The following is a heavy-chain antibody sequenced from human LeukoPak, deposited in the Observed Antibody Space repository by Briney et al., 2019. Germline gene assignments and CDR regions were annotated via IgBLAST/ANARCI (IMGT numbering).Heavy chain of an antibody. Sequence: PGGSLRLSCAASGFTFSNAWMSWVRQAPGKGLEWVSAISGSGGSTYYADSVKGRFTISRDNSKNTLYLQMNSLRAEDTAVYYCAKLGGTYYYYYMDVWGKGTTVTISS. V-gene: IGHV3-23*01. J-gene: IGHJ6*03. CDR1: GFTFSNAW. D-gene: IGHD1-1*01. CDR2: ISGSGGST. CDR3: AKLGGTYYYYYMDV.